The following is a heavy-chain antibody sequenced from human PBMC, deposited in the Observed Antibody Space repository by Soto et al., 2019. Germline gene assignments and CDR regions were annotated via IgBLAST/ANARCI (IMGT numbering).Heavy chain of an antibody. D-gene: IGHD2-8*02. CDR1: GFTFSNYW. CDR3: ATYGAGGSYFDH. J-gene: IGHJ4*02. CDR2: INQDGSEK. V-gene: IGHV3-7*01. Sequence: HPGGSLRLSCAASGFTFSNYWMSWVRQAPGKGLEWVANINQDGSEKNYVDSVKGRFTISRDNAKNSLFLQMNSLRAEDTAVYFCATYGAGGSYFDHWGQGTLVTVSS.